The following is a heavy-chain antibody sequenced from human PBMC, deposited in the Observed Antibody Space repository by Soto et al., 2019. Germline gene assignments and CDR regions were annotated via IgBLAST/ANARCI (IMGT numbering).Heavy chain of an antibody. V-gene: IGHV3-23*01. D-gene: IGHD3-10*01. CDR1: GFTFNNYA. CDR2: ISGSGATT. J-gene: IGHJ4*02. CDR3: AQTFSGSYRPDQ. Sequence: EVQLLESGGGLVQPGGSLRLSCAASGFTFNNYAMTWVRQAPGKVLDWVSGISGSGATTYYADSVKGRFTISRDNSKNTLFLQMTSLRVEDTAVYYCAQTFSGSYRPDQWGKGTLVTVSS.